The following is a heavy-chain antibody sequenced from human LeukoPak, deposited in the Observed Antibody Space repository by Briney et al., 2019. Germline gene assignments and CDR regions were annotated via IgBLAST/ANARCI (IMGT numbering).Heavy chain of an antibody. V-gene: IGHV4-34*01. Sequence: SETLSLNCAVYGVSFSGYYWSWIRQPPGKGLEWIGEINHSGSTNYNPSLKSRVTISVDTSKNQFSLKLSSVTAADTAVYYCARGLLETQPLDSWGQGTLVTVSS. CDR1: GVSFSGYY. D-gene: IGHD1-1*01. CDR2: INHSGST. CDR3: ARGLLETQPLDS. J-gene: IGHJ4*02.